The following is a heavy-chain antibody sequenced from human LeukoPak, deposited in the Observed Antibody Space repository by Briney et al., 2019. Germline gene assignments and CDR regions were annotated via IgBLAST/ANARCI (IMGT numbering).Heavy chain of an antibody. CDR2: ISSSSSYI. J-gene: IGHJ6*02. CDR1: GFTFSSYS. V-gene: IGHV3-21*01. CDR3: ARDQSYYYYGMDV. Sequence: GGSLRLSCTASGFTFSSYSMNWVRQAPGKGLEWVSSISSSSSYIYYADSVKGRFTISRDNAKNSLYLQMNSLRAEDTAVYYCARDQSYYYYGMDVWGQGTTVTVSS.